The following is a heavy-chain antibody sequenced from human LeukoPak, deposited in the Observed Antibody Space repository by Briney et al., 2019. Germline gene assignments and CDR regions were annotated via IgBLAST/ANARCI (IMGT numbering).Heavy chain of an antibody. CDR3: ARDRVYYYDSSGPIFDI. D-gene: IGHD3-22*01. CDR1: GYTFTSYD. V-gene: IGHV1-8*03. Sequence: ASVKVSCKASGYTFTSYDINWVRQATGQGLEWMGWMNPNSGNTGYAQKFQGRVTITRNTSISTAYMELSSLRSEDTAVYYCARDRVYYYDSSGPIFDIWGQGTMVTVSS. J-gene: IGHJ3*02. CDR2: MNPNSGNT.